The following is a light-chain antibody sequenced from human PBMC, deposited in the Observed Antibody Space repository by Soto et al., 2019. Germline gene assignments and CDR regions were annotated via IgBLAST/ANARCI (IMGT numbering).Light chain of an antibody. CDR1: QGISNY. CDR2: AAS. CDR3: QKYDRDLGT. V-gene: IGKV1-27*01. J-gene: IGKJ1*01. Sequence: DIQMTQSPSSLSASVGDRVTITCRATQGISNYLAWYQQKPGKVPKLLIYAASTLQSGVPPRFSGSGSGTAFTLTISSLQPEDVETYYFQKYDRDLGTFGQGTKVEL.